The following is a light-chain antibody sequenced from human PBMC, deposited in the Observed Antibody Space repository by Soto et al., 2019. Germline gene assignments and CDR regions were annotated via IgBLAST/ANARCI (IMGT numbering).Light chain of an antibody. V-gene: IGLV2-8*01. CDR3: SSYGGINIVV. CDR1: SSDVGGYNY. Sequence: QSVLTQPPSASGSPGQSVTISCTGTSSDVGGYNYVSWYQQHPGKAPKLIIYEVNKRPSGVPDRFSGSKSGNTASLTVSGLQAEDEAEYYCSSYGGINIVVFGGGTKLTVL. CDR2: EVN. J-gene: IGLJ2*01.